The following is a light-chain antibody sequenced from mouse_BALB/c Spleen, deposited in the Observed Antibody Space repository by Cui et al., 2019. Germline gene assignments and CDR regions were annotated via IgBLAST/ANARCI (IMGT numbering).Light chain of an antibody. CDR3: HQWSSYPPT. J-gene: IGKJ4*01. V-gene: IGKV4-79*01. Sequence: QIVLTQSPAIMSASPGEKVTLTCSASSSVSSSYVYWYQQKPGSSPKLWIYSTSNLASGVPARFSGSGSGTSYSLTISSMEAEDAASYFCHQWSSYPPTFVSGTKLEIK. CDR1: SSVSSSY. CDR2: STS.